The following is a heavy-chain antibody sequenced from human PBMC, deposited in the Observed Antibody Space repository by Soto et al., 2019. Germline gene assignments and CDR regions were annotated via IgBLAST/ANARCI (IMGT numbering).Heavy chain of an antibody. CDR3: ARNQAGTVFGLPTHFYYMDV. J-gene: IGHJ6*03. CDR2: TYYTGRT. CDR1: GDSISGYY. Sequence: QVQLQESGPGLVKPSETLSLTCTVSGDSISGYYWSWIRQAPGKGLEWIGYTYYTGRTDYNPSLKGQATMSVYTSMNSYPLELTSVTAAETAVYYCARNQAGTVFGLPTHFYYMDVWGKGTTVTFSS. D-gene: IGHD3-3*01. V-gene: IGHV4-59*01.